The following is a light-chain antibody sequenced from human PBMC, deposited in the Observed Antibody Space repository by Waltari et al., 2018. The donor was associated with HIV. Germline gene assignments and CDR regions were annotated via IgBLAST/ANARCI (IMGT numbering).Light chain of an antibody. CDR1: QNIRSN. CDR3: QQSYSSPPT. CDR2: TAS. J-gene: IGKJ1*01. Sequence: DIQMTQSASSLSASVGDRVTITCRASQNIRSNLNWYQQKPGKAPKLLIYTASSLQNRVPSRFSGSGSGTDFTLTISNLQPEDFATYHCQQSYSSPPTFGQGTNVEIK. V-gene: IGKV1-39*01.